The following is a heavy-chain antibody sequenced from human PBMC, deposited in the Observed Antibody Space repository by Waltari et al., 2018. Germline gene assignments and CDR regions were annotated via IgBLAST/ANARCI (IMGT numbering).Heavy chain of an antibody. CDR1: GYSISSGWY. CDR2: LYGTAPR. CDR3: TRRMMTAIAGGGASDV. V-gene: IGHV4-38-2*01. Sequence: QVQLQESGPRLVKPSETLSLSCAVSGYSISSGWYWVWMRHLPGKGLEWIGSLYGTAPRPYSPSPQSRFTIPSNPSPNNFHLNLPSGPAAEPATFFCTRRMMTAIAGGGASDVWGQGTLVTVSS. D-gene: IGHD2-21*01. J-gene: IGHJ3*01.